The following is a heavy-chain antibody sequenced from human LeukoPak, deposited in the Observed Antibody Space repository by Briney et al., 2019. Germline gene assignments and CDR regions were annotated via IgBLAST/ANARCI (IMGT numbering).Heavy chain of an antibody. CDR2: INPNSGGT. V-gene: IGHV1-2*02. CDR3: AREYSRGYSYGSHFDY. CDR1: GYTFTDYY. D-gene: IGHD5-18*01. Sequence: ASVKVSCKASGYTFTDYYMHWVRQAPGQGLEWMGWINPNSGGTNYAQKFQGRVTMTRDTSISTAYMELSRLRSDDTAVYYCAREYSRGYSYGSHFDYWGQGTLVTVSS. J-gene: IGHJ4*02.